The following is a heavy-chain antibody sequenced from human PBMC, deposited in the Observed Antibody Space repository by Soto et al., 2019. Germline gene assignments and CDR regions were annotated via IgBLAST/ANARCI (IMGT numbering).Heavy chain of an antibody. V-gene: IGHV5-51*01. Sequence: PGESLKISCKGSGYSFTSYWIGWVRQMPGKGLEWMGIIYPGDSDTRYSPSFQGQVTISADKSISTAYLQWSSLKASDTAMYYCARQRIAVAGSNYYYYGMDVWGQGTTVTVS. CDR1: GYSFTSYW. CDR3: ARQRIAVAGSNYYYYGMDV. J-gene: IGHJ6*02. D-gene: IGHD6-19*01. CDR2: IYPGDSDT.